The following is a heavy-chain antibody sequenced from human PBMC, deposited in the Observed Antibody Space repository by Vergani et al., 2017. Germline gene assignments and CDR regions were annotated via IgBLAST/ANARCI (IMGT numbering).Heavy chain of an antibody. V-gene: IGHV1-8*01. CDR2: MNPNSGNT. CDR1: GYTFTSYD. D-gene: IGHD6-19*01. CDR3: SRGKVYSSGWYSVVWFDP. J-gene: IGHJ5*02. Sequence: QVQLVQSGAEVKKPGASVKVSCKASGYTFTSYDINWVRQATGQGLEWMGWMNPNSGNTGYAQKFQGRVTMTRNTSISTAYMELSSLRSEDTAVYYCSRGKVYSSGWYSVVWFDPWGQGTLVTVSS.